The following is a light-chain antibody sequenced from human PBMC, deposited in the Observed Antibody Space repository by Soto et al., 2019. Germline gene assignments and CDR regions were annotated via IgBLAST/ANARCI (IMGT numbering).Light chain of an antibody. V-gene: IGLV1-47*01. Sequence: QSVLTQPPSASGTPGQRVTISCSGSSSNIGSDYVYWYQQLPGTAPKLLIYRNNQRPSGVPDRFSGSKSGTSASLAISGLRSEEKVNYYCAAWDDSLGVYVFGTGTKVTVL. CDR3: AAWDDSLGVYV. CDR2: RNN. CDR1: SSNIGSDY. J-gene: IGLJ1*01.